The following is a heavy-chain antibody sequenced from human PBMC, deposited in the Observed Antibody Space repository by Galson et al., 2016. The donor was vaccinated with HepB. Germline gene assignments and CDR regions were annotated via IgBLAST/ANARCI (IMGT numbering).Heavy chain of an antibody. CDR1: GYDFTTFW. D-gene: IGHD2-8*02. Sequence: QSGAEVKKPGESLKISCKGSGYDFTTFWIGWVRQRPGKGLEWVGIMSPGDSHTRYSPSLQGQVTISVDKSISTAYLHWRSLKASDTALYYCARGPYCTGSSCSSYSYFYAMDVWGQGTTVIVSS. V-gene: IGHV5-51*03. CDR3: ARGPYCTGSSCSSYSYFYAMDV. J-gene: IGHJ6*02. CDR2: MSPGDSHT.